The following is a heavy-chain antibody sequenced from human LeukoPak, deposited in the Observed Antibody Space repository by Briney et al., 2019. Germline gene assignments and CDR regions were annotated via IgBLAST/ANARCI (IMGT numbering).Heavy chain of an antibody. CDR2: IKQDGSEK. D-gene: IGHD3-22*01. J-gene: IGHJ4*02. V-gene: IGHV3-7*01. CDR3: TKYYYDSSGYYPTFNY. Sequence: GGSLRLSCAASGFTFSGFWVSWVRQTPGKGLEWVANIKQDGSEKYYVDSVKGRFTISRDNAKNSLSLQMNGLRVEDTAVYYCTKYYYDSSGYYPTFNYWGQGTLVTVSS. CDR1: GFTFSGFW.